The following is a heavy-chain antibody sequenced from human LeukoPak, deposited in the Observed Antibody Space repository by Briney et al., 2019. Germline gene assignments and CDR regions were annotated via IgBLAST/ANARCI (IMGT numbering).Heavy chain of an antibody. V-gene: IGHV1-24*01. J-gene: IGHJ4*02. D-gene: IGHD6-19*01. Sequence: ASVKVSCKVSGYTLTESSMHWVRQAPGKGLEWMGGFDPEDGETIYAQKFQGRVTMTEDTSTDTAYMELSSLRSEDTAVYYCARDAAVAGTALFDYWGQGTLVTVSS. CDR1: GYTLTESS. CDR3: ARDAAVAGTALFDY. CDR2: FDPEDGET.